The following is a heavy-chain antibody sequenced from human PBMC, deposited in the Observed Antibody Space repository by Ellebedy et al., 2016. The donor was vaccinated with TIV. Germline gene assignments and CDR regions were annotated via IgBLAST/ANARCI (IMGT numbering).Heavy chain of an antibody. V-gene: IGHV1-69*13. CDR2: ITGMFGTA. D-gene: IGHD5-12*01. CDR1: GYSFTAYF. CDR3: ARSRGYHLTNSFDY. Sequence: ASVKVSCKTSGYSFTAYFLHWVRQAPGQGLEWMGGITGMFGTANYAQKFQGRVSITADELTSTAYMELSSLRSEDTAVYYCARSRGYHLTNSFDYWGQGTLVTVST. J-gene: IGHJ4*02.